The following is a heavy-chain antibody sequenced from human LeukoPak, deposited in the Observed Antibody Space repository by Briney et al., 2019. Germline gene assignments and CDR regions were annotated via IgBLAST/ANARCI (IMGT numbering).Heavy chain of an antibody. Sequence: SETLSLTCTVSGGSISSYYWSWIRQPAGKGLEWIGRIYTSGSTNYNPSLKSRVTMSVDTSKNQFSLKLSSVTAADTAVYYCARDRTSGYSCGRNWFDPWGQGTLVTVSS. CDR1: GGSISSYY. D-gene: IGHD5-18*01. V-gene: IGHV4-4*07. CDR3: ARDRTSGYSCGRNWFDP. CDR2: IYTSGST. J-gene: IGHJ5*02.